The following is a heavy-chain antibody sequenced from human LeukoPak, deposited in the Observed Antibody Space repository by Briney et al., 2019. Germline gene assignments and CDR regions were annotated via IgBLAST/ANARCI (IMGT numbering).Heavy chain of an antibody. Sequence: PGGSLRLSCAASGFTVSSNYMSWVRQAPGKGLEWVSVMYSGGSTYYADSVKGRFTISRDNSKNTLYLRMNSLRAEDTAVYYCARELGTYDSSGYYPFGYWGQGTLVTVSS. J-gene: IGHJ4*02. CDR1: GFTVSSNY. CDR2: MYSGGST. D-gene: IGHD3-22*01. V-gene: IGHV3-53*01. CDR3: ARELGTYDSSGYYPFGY.